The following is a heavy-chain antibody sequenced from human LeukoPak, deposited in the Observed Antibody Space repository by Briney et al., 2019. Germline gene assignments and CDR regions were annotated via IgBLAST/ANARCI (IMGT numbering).Heavy chain of an antibody. CDR2: ISAYNGNT. J-gene: IGHJ6*02. V-gene: IGHV1-18*01. CDR3: AKSIMVRGPRHYYYGMDV. Sequence: ASVKVSCKASGYTFTSYGISWVRQAPGQGLEWMGWISAYNGNTNYAQKLQGRVTMTTDTSTSTAYMELRSLRSDDTAVYYCAKSIMVRGPRHYYYGMDVWGQGTTVTVSS. CDR1: GYTFTSYG. D-gene: IGHD3-10*01.